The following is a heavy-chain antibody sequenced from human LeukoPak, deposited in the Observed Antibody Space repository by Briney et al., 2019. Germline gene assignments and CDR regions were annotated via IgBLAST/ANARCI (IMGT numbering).Heavy chain of an antibody. D-gene: IGHD3-22*01. CDR1: GFTFSTYT. CDR3: TRVMWDSSGYPIDY. Sequence: PGGSLRLSCAASGFTFSTYTMYWVRHPPGKRLEWVSIIGNNGGGIHYADSVKGRFTISRDNFKNALYLQMNSLRVEDTAVYYCTRVMWDSSGYPIDYWGQGSLVTVSS. CDR2: IGNNGGGI. J-gene: IGHJ4*02. V-gene: IGHV3-23*01.